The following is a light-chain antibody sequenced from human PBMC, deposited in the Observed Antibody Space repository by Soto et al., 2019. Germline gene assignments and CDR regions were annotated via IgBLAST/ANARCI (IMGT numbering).Light chain of an antibody. CDR3: SSYVGSNNLL. CDR1: RNDVGGFNY. Sequence: QSVLTQPPSASGSPGQSVTISCTGTRNDVGGFNYVSWYQQHPGKAPKLIIYEVTKRPSGVPDRFSGSKFGNTASLTVSGLQAEDEADYYCSSYVGSNNLLFGGGTQLTVL. J-gene: IGLJ2*01. V-gene: IGLV2-8*01. CDR2: EVT.